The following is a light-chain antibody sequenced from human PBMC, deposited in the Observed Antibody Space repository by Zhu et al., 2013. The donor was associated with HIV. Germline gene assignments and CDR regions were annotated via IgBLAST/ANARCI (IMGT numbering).Light chain of an antibody. Sequence: EIVLTQSPGTLSLSPGERATLSCRASQTVSSNYLAWYQQKPGQAPRLLMYGASNRATGIPDRFSGSGSGTVFTLTITGLEPEDFAVYYCQQYGSSPITFGQGTRLENK. V-gene: IGKV3-20*01. CDR3: QQYGSSPIT. CDR2: GAS. CDR1: QTVSSNY. J-gene: IGKJ5*01.